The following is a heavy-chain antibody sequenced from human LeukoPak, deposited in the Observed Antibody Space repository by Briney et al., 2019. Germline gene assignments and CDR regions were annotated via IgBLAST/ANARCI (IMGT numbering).Heavy chain of an antibody. D-gene: IGHD6-13*01. CDR2: IWYDESNK. CDR1: GFSFSTYG. J-gene: IGHJ5*02. CDR3: VTPMRGGIAEQFFYH. V-gene: IGHV3-33*01. Sequence: GRSLRLSCAASGFSFSTYGMHWVRQAPGKGLEWVALIWYDESNKYYADSVKGRFTISRDNSQNTLFLQMNSLRLEDTAVYFCVTPMRGGIAEQFFYHWGQGTLVAVSP.